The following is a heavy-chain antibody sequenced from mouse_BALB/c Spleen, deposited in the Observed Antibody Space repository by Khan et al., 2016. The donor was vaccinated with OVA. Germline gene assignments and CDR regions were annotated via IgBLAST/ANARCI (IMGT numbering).Heavy chain of an antibody. V-gene: IGHV1S81*02. CDR3: TRSGYGGFAY. CDR2: INPNNGGT. CDR1: GYTFTSFY. J-gene: IGHJ3*01. D-gene: IGHD1-1*02. Sequence: QVQLQQSGAELVKPGASVRLSCKSSGYTFTSFYLYWVKQRPGQGIEWIGDINPNNGGTNFNEKFKSKATLTVDKSSSTAYMQLSSLTSEDSSVYYCTRSGYGGFAYWGQGTLVTVSA.